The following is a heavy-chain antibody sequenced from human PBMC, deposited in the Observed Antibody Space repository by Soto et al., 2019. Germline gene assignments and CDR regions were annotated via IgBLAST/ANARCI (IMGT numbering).Heavy chain of an antibody. D-gene: IGHD5-12*01. V-gene: IGHV3-74*01. J-gene: IGHJ4*02. Sequence: GGSLRLSCAASGFSLSAYWMHWVRQAPGKGLVWVSRINSDGSSTSYADSVKGRFTISRDNAKNTLYLQMNSLRAEDTAVYYCARRRDGYKSIDYWGQGTLVTV. CDR2: INSDGSST. CDR3: ARRRDGYKSIDY. CDR1: GFSLSAYW.